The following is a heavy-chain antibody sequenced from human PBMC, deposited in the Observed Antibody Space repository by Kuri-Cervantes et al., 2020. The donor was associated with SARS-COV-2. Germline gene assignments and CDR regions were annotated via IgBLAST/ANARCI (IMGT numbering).Heavy chain of an antibody. J-gene: IGHJ6*02. CDR1: GFTFSESA. CDR2: ISASGSST. D-gene: IGHD5-24*01. V-gene: IGHV3-23*01. Sequence: GESLKISCAASGFTFSESARRWVRQAPGKGLEWISAISASGSSTYYADAVQRRITIPRDNSKNTLYLQMNSLKAEDTAVYYCKAEMATIGSGGMDVWGQGTTVTVSS. CDR3: KAEMATIGSGGMDV.